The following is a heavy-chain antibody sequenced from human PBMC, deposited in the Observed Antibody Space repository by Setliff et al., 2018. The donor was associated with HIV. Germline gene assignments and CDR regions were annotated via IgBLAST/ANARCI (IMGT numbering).Heavy chain of an antibody. D-gene: IGHD3-16*01. CDR3: AKNGQGDYDYFWGSSPGIN. CDR1: GFTFSTYG. Sequence: PGGSLRLSCADSGFTFSTYGMHWVRQAPGKGLGWVSVISNDGTNKYYADSVKGRFTISRDNPKNTLYLQMNSLRAEDTAVYYCAKNGQGDYDYFWGSSPGINWGQGTLVTVSS. CDR2: ISNDGTNK. J-gene: IGHJ4*02. V-gene: IGHV3-30*18.